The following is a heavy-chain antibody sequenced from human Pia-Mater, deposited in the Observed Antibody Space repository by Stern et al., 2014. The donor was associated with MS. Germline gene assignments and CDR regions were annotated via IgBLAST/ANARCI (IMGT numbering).Heavy chain of an antibody. CDR1: GGSVSSSTYY. V-gene: IGHV4-39*01. Sequence: QLQLQESGPGLVKPSETLSLTCTVSGGSVSSSTYYWGWIRQTPGKNLEWIGSIYYTGRTYYNPSLTSRLTISIDASTNQFSLKRTSGTAADTAVYYCARQGSFDFWSGWGQGTLVTVSS. CDR3: ARQGSFDFWSG. CDR2: IYYTGRT. D-gene: IGHD3-3*01. J-gene: IGHJ4*02.